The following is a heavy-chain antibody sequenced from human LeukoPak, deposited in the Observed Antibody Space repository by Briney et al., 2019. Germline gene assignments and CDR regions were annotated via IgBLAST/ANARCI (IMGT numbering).Heavy chain of an antibody. CDR2: ISSSSSYI. CDR3: AKATRSSLVASFDV. V-gene: IGHV3-21*04. Sequence: GGSLRLSCAASGFTFSSYSMNWVRQAPGKGLEWVSSISSSSSYIYYSDSVKGRFTISRDNAKNSLYLQMNSLRAEDTALYYCAKATRSSLVASFDVWGQGTMVTVSS. D-gene: IGHD2-8*02. J-gene: IGHJ3*01. CDR1: GFTFSSYS.